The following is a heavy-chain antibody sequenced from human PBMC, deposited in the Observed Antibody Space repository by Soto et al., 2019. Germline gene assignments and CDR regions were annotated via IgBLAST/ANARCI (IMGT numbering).Heavy chain of an antibody. D-gene: IGHD3-10*01. J-gene: IGHJ4*02. CDR1: GYTFTSYA. V-gene: IGHV1-3*01. Sequence: ASVKVSCKASGYTFTSYAMHWVRQAPGQRLEWMGWINAGNGNTKYSQKFQGRVTITRDTSASTAYMELSSLRSEDTAVYYCASSRGPLAHFDYWGQGTLVTVSS. CDR2: INAGNGNT. CDR3: ASSRGPLAHFDY.